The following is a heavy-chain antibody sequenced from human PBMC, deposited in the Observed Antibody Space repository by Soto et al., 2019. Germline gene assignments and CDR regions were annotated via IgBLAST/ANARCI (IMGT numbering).Heavy chain of an antibody. D-gene: IGHD6-13*01. Sequence: SETLSLTCAVYGGSFSGDYCSWSRQSPGKGLEWIGETSRSGSTNYNPSLKSRVTVSVDTSKNQFSLTLNSVTAADTAVYYCARGTRLATSPSTIAGRLFSRGAFWFDSWGQGTLVTVSS. CDR1: GGSFSGDY. CDR2: TSRSGST. V-gene: IGHV4-34*01. J-gene: IGHJ5*01. CDR3: ARGTRLATSPSTIAGRLFSRGAFWFDS.